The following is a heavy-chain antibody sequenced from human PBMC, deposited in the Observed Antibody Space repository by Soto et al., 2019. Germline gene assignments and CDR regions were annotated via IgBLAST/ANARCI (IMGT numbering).Heavy chain of an antibody. J-gene: IGHJ4*02. Sequence: EVQLVESGGGLVQPGGSLRLSCVASGFTFNYYWMHWVRQAPGKGLVWVSRIQSDGSSPDYVDSVKGRFTISRDNAKNTLYLQMNNLRAEDPAVYYCARGGDPDYWGQGKLVTVSS. V-gene: IGHV3-74*01. D-gene: IGHD2-21*02. CDR1: GFTFNYYW. CDR3: ARGGDPDY. CDR2: IQSDGSSP.